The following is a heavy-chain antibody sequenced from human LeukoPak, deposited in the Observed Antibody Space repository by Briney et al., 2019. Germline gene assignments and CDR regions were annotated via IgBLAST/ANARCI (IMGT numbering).Heavy chain of an antibody. CDR2: ITGRGDV. Sequence: PGGSLRLSCVASGITFRNSGMSWVRQAPGKGLEWVSDITGRGDVDYADSVKGRFNISRDNSKNTLYLQMNYLRVEDTAIYYCAKRGRDQLLCYFDYWGQGTRVTVSS. CDR3: AKRGRDQLLCYFDY. D-gene: IGHD2-2*01. V-gene: IGHV3-23*01. J-gene: IGHJ4*02. CDR1: GITFRNSG.